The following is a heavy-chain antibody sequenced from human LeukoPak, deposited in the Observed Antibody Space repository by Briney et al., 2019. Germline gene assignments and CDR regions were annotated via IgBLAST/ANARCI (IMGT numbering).Heavy chain of an antibody. CDR2: IKQDGSEK. D-gene: IGHD3-10*01. V-gene: IGHV3-7*01. Sequence: PGGSLRLSCAVSGFTFSSYWMSWVRQAPVKWLEWVANIKQDGSEKYYVDSVKGRFTISRDNAKNSLYLQMNSLRDEDTAVYYCARDLWLGKGGFDPWGQGTLVTVSS. CDR3: ARDLWLGKGGFDP. CDR1: GFTFSSYW. J-gene: IGHJ5*02.